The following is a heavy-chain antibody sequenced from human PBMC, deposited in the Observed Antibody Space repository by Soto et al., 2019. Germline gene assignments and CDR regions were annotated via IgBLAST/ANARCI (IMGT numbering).Heavy chain of an antibody. Sequence: EVQVVESGGGLVQPGGSMRLSCAASGLTFTNYYMSWVRQAPGKGLEWVANIKPDGNEKNYVDSVKGRFTISRDNAKNSLYLQMNSLRAEDTAVYYCTRELSWSGRDYWGQGTLVTVSS. V-gene: IGHV3-7*01. CDR2: IKPDGNEK. D-gene: IGHD3-10*01. CDR1: GLTFTNYY. CDR3: TRELSWSGRDY. J-gene: IGHJ4*02.